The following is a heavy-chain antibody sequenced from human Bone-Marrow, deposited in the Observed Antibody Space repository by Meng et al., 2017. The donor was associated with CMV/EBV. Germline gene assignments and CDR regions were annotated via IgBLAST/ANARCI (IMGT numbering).Heavy chain of an antibody. V-gene: IGHV3-21*01. D-gene: IGHD5-12*01. CDR2: ISSSSSYI. CDR3: ARELSRLRHYHYGMDV. CDR1: GFPFISYS. J-gene: IGHJ6*02. Sequence: GESLKISCAASGFPFISYSMNWVRQAPGKGLEWVSSISSSSSYIYYADSVKGRFTISRDNAKNSLYLQMNSLRAEDTAVYYCARELSRLRHYHYGMDVWGQGTTVTVSS.